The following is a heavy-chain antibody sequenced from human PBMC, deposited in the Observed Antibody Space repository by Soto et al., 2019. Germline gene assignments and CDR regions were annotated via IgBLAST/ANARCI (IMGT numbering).Heavy chain of an antibody. V-gene: IGHV3-48*02. CDR2: ISSSGRTI. J-gene: IGHJ4*02. CDR1: GFTFSSYS. D-gene: IGHD3-22*01. Sequence: GGSLRLSCAASGFTFSSYSMNWFRQAPGKGLEWVSYISSSGRTIYYADSVKGRFTISRDNAKNSLYLQMNSLRDEDTAVYYCARDYYKYYDSSGYYRSPAYWGQGTLVTVSS. CDR3: ARDYYKYYDSSGYYRSPAY.